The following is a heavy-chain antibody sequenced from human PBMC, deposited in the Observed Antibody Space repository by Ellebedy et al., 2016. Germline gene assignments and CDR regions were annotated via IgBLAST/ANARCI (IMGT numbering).Heavy chain of an antibody. CDR1: GGSFSGYY. CDR2: INHSGST. Sequence: SETLSLTCAVYGGSFSGYYWSWIRQPPGKGLEWIGEINHSGSTNYNPSLKSRVTISVDTSKNQFSLKLSSVTAADTAVYYCARDQRPYPYFDYWGHGTLVTVSS. V-gene: IGHV4-34*01. J-gene: IGHJ4*01. CDR3: ARDQRPYPYFDY.